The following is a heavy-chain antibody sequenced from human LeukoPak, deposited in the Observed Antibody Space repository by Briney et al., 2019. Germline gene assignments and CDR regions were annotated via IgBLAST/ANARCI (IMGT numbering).Heavy chain of an antibody. Sequence: ASVKVSCKASGYTFSAHHIHWVRQAPGQGLEWMGWILPDGRDTKYSQKFQDRLTLTTDTSTNTAYMELSRLIPDDTAVYYCSGRYGPGPVWGQGTLISASP. CDR3: SGRYGPGPV. CDR2: ILPDGRDT. D-gene: IGHD3-10*01. CDR1: GYTFSAHH. V-gene: IGHV1-2*02. J-gene: IGHJ4*02.